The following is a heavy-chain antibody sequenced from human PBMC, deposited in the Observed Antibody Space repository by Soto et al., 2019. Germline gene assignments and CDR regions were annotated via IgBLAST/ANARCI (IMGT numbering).Heavy chain of an antibody. Sequence: ASVKVSCKASGGTFSSYAISWVRQAPGQGLEWMGGIIPIFGTANYAQKFQGRVTITADESTSTTYMELSSLRSEDTAVYYCARAYCSGGSCYRELFHNWFDPWGQGTLVTVSS. CDR2: IIPIFGTA. J-gene: IGHJ5*02. D-gene: IGHD2-15*01. CDR3: ARAYCSGGSCYRELFHNWFDP. CDR1: GGTFSSYA. V-gene: IGHV1-69*13.